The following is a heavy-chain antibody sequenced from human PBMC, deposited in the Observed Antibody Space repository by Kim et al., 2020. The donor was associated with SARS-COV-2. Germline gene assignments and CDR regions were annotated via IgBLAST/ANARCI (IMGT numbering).Heavy chain of an antibody. D-gene: IGHD1-26*01. V-gene: IGHV3-15*04. J-gene: IGHJ4*02. CDR2: IESKTDGVST. CDR1: GFTFNNSW. Sequence: GGSLRLSCAASGFTFNNSWMSWVRQAPGKGLEWVGRIESKTDGVSTDYAAPVKGRFTISRGDSKNRLYLHMNSLKTGDTDVYYCTTDPRWELLGWGQGTPVTVSP. CDR3: TTDPRWELLG.